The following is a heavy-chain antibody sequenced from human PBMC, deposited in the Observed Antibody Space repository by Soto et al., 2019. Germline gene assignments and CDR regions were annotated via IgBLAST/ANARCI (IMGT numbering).Heavy chain of an antibody. CDR2: IYHSGST. J-gene: IGHJ4*02. V-gene: IGHV4-30-2*01. CDR1: GGSISSGGYS. Sequence: QLQLQESGSGLVKPSQTLSLTCAVSGGSISSGGYSWSWIRQPPGKGLEWIGYIYHSGSTYYNPSLKSRVTLSVDRSRHQFSLKLSSVTAADTAVYYCAAGGGLPRYYWGQGTLVTVSS. CDR3: AAGGGLPRYY. D-gene: IGHD5-12*01.